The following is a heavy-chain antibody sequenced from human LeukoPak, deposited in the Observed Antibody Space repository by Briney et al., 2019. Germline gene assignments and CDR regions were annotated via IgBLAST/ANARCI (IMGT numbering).Heavy chain of an antibody. CDR3: ARDLDYVWGSYRSPYAFDI. CDR2: IYYSGST. D-gene: IGHD3-16*02. V-gene: IGHV4-59*01. J-gene: IGHJ3*02. Sequence: SETLSLTCTVSGGSLSSYYWSWLRQPPGKGLEWLGYIYYSGSTNYNPSLKSRVTISVDTSKNQFSLKLSSVTAADTAVYYCARDLDYVWGSYRSPYAFDIWGQGTMVTVSS. CDR1: GGSLSSYY.